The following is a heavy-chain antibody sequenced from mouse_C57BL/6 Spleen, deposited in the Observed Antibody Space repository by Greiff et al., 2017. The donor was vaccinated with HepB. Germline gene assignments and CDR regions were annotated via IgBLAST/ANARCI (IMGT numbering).Heavy chain of an antibody. V-gene: IGHV6-6*01. CDR2: IRNKANNHAT. CDR1: GFTFSDAW. CDR3: TRAMITDWYFDV. Sequence: EVQRVESGGGLVQPGGSMKLSCAASGFTFSDAWMDWVRQSPEKGLEWVAEIRNKANNHATYYAESVKGRFTISRDDSKSSVYLQMNSLRAEDTGIYYCTRAMITDWYFDVWGTGTTVTVSS. J-gene: IGHJ1*03. D-gene: IGHD2-4*01.